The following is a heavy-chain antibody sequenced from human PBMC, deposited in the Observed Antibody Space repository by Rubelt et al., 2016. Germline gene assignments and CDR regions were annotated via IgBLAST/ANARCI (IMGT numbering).Heavy chain of an antibody. J-gene: IGHJ4*02. V-gene: IGHV3-23*01. CDR3: AKDSSISTTVTTYTDY. D-gene: IGHD4-11*01. Sequence: LVQPGGSLRLSCAASGFTFSSYAMSWVRQAPGKGLEWVSAISVGGDITYYTDSVKGRFTISRDNPKNTLYLQMNSLRAEDTAVYYCAKDSSISTTVTTYTDYWGQGTLVTVSS. CDR2: ISVGGDIT. CDR1: GFTFSSYA.